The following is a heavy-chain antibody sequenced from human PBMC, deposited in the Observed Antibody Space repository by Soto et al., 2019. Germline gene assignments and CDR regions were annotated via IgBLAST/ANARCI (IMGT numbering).Heavy chain of an antibody. CDR1: GFTFSDYF. V-gene: IGHV3-23*01. J-gene: IGHJ6*02. CDR2: INKDGGTT. CDR3: AKDLHWYGMDV. Sequence: EVQLLESGGGLLQPGESLSLSCAASGFTFSDYFMNWVRQAPGKGLEWVSGINKDGGTTQNADFVRGRFTISRDNSRNTLYLQMNSVRAEDTALYYCAKDLHWYGMDVWGQGTTVTVS. D-gene: IGHD1-20*01.